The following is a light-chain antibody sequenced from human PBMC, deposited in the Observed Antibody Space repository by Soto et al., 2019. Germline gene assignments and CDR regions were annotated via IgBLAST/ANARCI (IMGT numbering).Light chain of an antibody. V-gene: IGKV3-11*01. CDR1: QSVSSY. CDR3: QQRSNWPPYT. Sequence: EIVLTQSPATLSLSPGERATLSCRASQSVSSYLAWYQQKPGQAPRLLIYDASNRATGIPARFSGSGSGTDFTLTISSLEPEDFAVYYCQQRSNWPPYTFGQGTKLALK. J-gene: IGKJ2*01. CDR2: DAS.